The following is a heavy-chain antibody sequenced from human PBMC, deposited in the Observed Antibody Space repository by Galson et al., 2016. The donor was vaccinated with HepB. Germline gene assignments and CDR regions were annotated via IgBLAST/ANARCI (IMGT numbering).Heavy chain of an antibody. J-gene: IGHJ4*02. D-gene: IGHD3-10*01. CDR3: ARDRVTVIRGVTALDY. CDR2: IYSSGST. V-gene: IGHV4-39*07. CDR1: GGSISAANFY. Sequence: SETLSLTCVVSGGSISAANFYWGWIRQPPGKGLELIGHIYSSGSTHYNPSLNSRVTISLDTSKNQVSLKLNSVTAADTALYFCARDRVTVIRGVTALDYWGQGILVTVSS.